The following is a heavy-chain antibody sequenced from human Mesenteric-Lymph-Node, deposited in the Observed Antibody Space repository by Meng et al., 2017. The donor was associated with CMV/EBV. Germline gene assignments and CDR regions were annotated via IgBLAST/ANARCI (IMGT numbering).Heavy chain of an antibody. Sequence: GSLRLSCAVYGGSFSGYYWSWIRQPPGKGLEWIGEINHSGSTNYNPSLKSRVTISVDTSKNQFSLKLSSVTAADTAVYYCAGFRGGKPFDYWGQGTLVTVSS. CDR1: GGSFSGYY. CDR3: AGFRGGKPFDY. V-gene: IGHV4-34*01. CDR2: INHSGST. J-gene: IGHJ4*02. D-gene: IGHD2-15*01.